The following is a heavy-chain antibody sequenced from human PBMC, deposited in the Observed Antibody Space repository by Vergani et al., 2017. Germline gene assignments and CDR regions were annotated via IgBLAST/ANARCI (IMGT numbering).Heavy chain of an antibody. CDR3: AKHSRYYYDSSGYSEGFDY. V-gene: IGHV5-51*03. CDR1: AYSFTSYW. CDR2: IYPGDSYT. J-gene: IGHJ4*02. Sequence: EVQLVQSGAEVKKPGESLKISCKGSAYSFTSYWIGWVRQMPGKGLEWMGIIYPGDSYTNYSPSFQGHVTISADKSISTAYLQWSSLKASDTAMYYCAKHSRYYYDSSGYSEGFDYWGQGTLVTVSS. D-gene: IGHD3-22*01.